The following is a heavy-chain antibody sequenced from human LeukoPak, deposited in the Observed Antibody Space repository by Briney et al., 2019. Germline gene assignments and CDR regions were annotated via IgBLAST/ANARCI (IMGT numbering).Heavy chain of an antibody. Sequence: GGSLRLSCAASGFTFSSYWMHWVRQAPGKGLAWVSRINSDGSSTSYADSVKGRFTISRDNAKNTLYLQTNSLRAEDTAVYYCARDPTGTDDAFDIWGQGTMVTVSS. CDR2: INSDGSST. CDR1: GFTFSSYW. V-gene: IGHV3-74*01. J-gene: IGHJ3*02. CDR3: ARDPTGTDDAFDI. D-gene: IGHD1-1*01.